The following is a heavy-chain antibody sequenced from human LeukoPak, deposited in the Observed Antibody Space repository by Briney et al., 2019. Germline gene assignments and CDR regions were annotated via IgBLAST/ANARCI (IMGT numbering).Heavy chain of an antibody. CDR1: GFTFSSYA. V-gene: IGHV3-7*01. Sequence: GGSLRLSCAASGFTFSSYAMSWVRQAPGKGLEWVANIKQDGSERYYVDSVKGRFTISRDNAKNSLYLQMNSLRAEDTAVYYCARDRRCSSTTCYYFDYWGQGTLVTVSS. D-gene: IGHD2-2*01. CDR3: ARDRRCSSTTCYYFDY. CDR2: IKQDGSER. J-gene: IGHJ4*02.